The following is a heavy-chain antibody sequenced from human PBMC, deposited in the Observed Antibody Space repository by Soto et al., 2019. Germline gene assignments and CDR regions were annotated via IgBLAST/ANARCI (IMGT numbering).Heavy chain of an antibody. CDR2: IYYSGST. CDR3: ARSTFITTIFGVVIQNYYYGMDV. V-gene: IGHV4-30-4*01. Sequence: PSETLSLTCTVSGGSISSGDYYWSWIRQPPGKGLEWIGYIYYSGSTYYNPSLKSRVTISVDTSKNQFSLKLSSVTAADTAVYYCARSTFITTIFGVVIQNYYYGMDVWGKGTTVPVSS. J-gene: IGHJ6*04. D-gene: IGHD3-3*01. CDR1: GGSISSGDYY.